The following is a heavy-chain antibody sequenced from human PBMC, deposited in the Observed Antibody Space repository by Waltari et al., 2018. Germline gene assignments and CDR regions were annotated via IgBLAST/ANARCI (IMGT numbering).Heavy chain of an antibody. V-gene: IGHV4-30-2*01. D-gene: IGHD5-12*01. J-gene: IGHJ4*02. CDR1: GGSISSGGYS. Sequence: QLQLQESGSGLVKPSQTLSLTCAVSGGSISSGGYSCSWIRQPPGKGLEWIGYIYHSGSTYYNPSLKSRVTISVDRSKNQFSLKLSSVTAADTAVYYCARGDGYIPGVVDYWGQGTLVTVSS. CDR2: IYHSGST. CDR3: ARGDGYIPGVVDY.